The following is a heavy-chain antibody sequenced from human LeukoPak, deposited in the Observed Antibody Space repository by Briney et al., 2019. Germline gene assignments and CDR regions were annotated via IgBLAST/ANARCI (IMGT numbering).Heavy chain of an antibody. V-gene: IGHV4-34*01. CDR1: GGSFSGYY. CDR2: INHSGST. CDR3: ARGKAGTNWFDP. Sequence: SETLSLTCAVYGGSFSGYYWSWIRQPPGKGLEWIGEINHSGSTNYNPSLKSRVTISVDTSKNQFSLKLSSVTAADTAVYYCARGKAGTNWFDPWAQGTLVTVSS. J-gene: IGHJ5*02. D-gene: IGHD1-1*01.